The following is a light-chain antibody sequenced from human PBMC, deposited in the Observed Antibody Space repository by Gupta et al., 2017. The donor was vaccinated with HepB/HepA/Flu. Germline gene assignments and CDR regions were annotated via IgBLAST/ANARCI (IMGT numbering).Light chain of an antibody. V-gene: IGKV1-27*01. CDR3: QEYSAAPPWT. CDR1: QGINNY. CDR2: AAS. Sequence: DVQLTQSPSSLSALVGDRVTITCRASQGINNYLAWYQQKTAKDPKLLIYAASTLQAGVPSRFSGRGSGTDFTLTISSLQQEDVATSYCQEYSAAPPWTFGPGTKVEIK. J-gene: IGKJ1*01.